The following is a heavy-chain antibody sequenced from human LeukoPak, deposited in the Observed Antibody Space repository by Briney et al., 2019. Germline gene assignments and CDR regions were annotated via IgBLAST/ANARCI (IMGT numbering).Heavy chain of an antibody. Sequence: SETLSLTCTVSGHSISNSRHYWGWIRQSPGKGLEWIGAIYYSGTTYYNPSLKSRITISVDTAKDQFSLKLSSVTAADTAVYYCARDTFYYYDSRPFDYWGQGTLVTVSS. V-gene: IGHV4-39*07. D-gene: IGHD3-22*01. CDR2: IYYSGTT. CDR3: ARDTFYYYDSRPFDY. CDR1: GHSISNSRHY. J-gene: IGHJ4*02.